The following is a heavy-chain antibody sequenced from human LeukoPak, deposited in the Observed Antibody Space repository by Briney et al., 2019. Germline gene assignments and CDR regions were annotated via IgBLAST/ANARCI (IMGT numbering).Heavy chain of an antibody. CDR2: INPNSGGT. CDR1: GYTFTNYD. J-gene: IGHJ4*02. Sequence: ASVKVSCKASGYTFTNYDINWVRQATGQGLEWMGWINPNSGGTNYAQKFQGRVTMTRDTSISTAYMELSRLRSDDTAVYYCARDSGSYFYFDYWGQGTLVTVSS. CDR3: ARDSGSYFYFDY. V-gene: IGHV1-2*02. D-gene: IGHD1-26*01.